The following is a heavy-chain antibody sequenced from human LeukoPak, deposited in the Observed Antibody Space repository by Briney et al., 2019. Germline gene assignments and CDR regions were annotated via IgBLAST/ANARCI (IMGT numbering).Heavy chain of an antibody. CDR1: GGSVKSYY. J-gene: IGHJ3*02. CDR2: IYTSGTT. Sequence: SETLSLTCAVSGGSVKSYYWSWIRQPAGKGLEWIGRIYTSGTTNYNPSLQSRVTMSLDTSKNQFSLTLTSVTAADTAVYYCATLYTVRGADAFDIWGQGTVVTVSS. V-gene: IGHV4-4*07. D-gene: IGHD3-10*01. CDR3: ATLYTVRGADAFDI.